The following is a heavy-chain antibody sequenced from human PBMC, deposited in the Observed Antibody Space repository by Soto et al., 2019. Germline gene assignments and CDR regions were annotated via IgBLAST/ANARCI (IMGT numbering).Heavy chain of an antibody. CDR2: IYYSGSA. J-gene: IGHJ4*02. D-gene: IGHD2-2*02. Sequence: LSLTCTVSGGSISTYYWNWIRQPPGKGLESIGYIYYSGSANYSPSLKSRVTISVDTSKNQFSLKLSSVTAADTAVYYCARNQAGQLLYGGYFDYWGQGTLVTVSS. CDR3: ARNQAGQLLYGGYFDY. CDR1: GGSISTYY. V-gene: IGHV4-59*12.